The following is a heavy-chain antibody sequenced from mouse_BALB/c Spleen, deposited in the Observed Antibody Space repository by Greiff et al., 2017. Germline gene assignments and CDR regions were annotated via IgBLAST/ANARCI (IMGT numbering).Heavy chain of an antibody. J-gene: IGHJ4*01. Sequence: EVQLVESGGGLVQPGGSRKLSCAASGFTFSDYGMAWVRQAPGKGPEWVAFISNLAYSIYYADTVTGRFTISRENAKNTLYLEMSSLRSEDTAMYYCARDHHRTGAMDDWGQGTSVTVSS. D-gene: IGHD2-14*01. V-gene: IGHV5-15*02. CDR1: GFTFSDYG. CDR3: ARDHHRTGAMDD. CDR2: ISNLAYSI.